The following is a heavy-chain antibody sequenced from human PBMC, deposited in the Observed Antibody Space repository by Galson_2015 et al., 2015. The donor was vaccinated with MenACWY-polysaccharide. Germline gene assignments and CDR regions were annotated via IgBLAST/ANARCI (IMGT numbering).Heavy chain of an antibody. J-gene: IGHJ3*02. CDR1: GFTFSSYA. D-gene: IGHD6-19*01. V-gene: IGHV3-23*01. Sequence: SLRLSCAASGFTFSSYAMSWVRQAPGKGLEWVSSITGSGGSTYYADSVKGRFTISRDNSKNTLYLQMNSLRAEDTAVYYCAKDHYSSGWPGAFDIWGQGTMVTVSS. CDR2: ITGSGGST. CDR3: AKDHYSSGWPGAFDI.